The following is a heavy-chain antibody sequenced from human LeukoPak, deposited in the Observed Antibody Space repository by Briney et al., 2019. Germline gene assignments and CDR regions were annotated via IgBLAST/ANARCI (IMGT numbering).Heavy chain of an antibody. CDR2: ISGGGGST. D-gene: IGHD3-10*01. CDR3: ARSQFGELLNGFDY. V-gene: IGHV3-23*01. Sequence: TGGSLRLSCAASGFTFSSYAMSWVRQAPGKGLEWVSAISGGGGSTYYADSVKGRFTISRDNSKNTLYLQMNSLRAEDTAVYYCARSQFGELLNGFDYWGQGTLVTVSS. CDR1: GFTFSSYA. J-gene: IGHJ4*02.